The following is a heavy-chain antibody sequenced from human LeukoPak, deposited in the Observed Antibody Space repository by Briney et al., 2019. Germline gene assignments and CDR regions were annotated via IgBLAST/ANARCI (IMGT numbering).Heavy chain of an antibody. CDR3: ARRIRGRADY. J-gene: IGHJ4*02. Sequence: GGSLRLSCVASGFPFSSYSMNWVRQAPGKGLEWVSYISSRSNTTYYADSVKGRITISRDNAKNSLYLQMNSLRAEDTAVYFCARRIRGRADYWGQGTLVTVSS. V-gene: IGHV3-48*01. D-gene: IGHD3-16*01. CDR2: ISSRSNTT. CDR1: GFPFSSYS.